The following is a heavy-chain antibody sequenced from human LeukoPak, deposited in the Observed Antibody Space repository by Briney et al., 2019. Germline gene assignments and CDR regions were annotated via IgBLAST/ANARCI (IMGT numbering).Heavy chain of an antibody. CDR2: ISSSGSTI. D-gene: IGHD5-12*01. CDR3: ASDSIVATTKALDY. CDR1: GFTFSDYY. V-gene: IGHV3-11*04. J-gene: IGHJ4*02. Sequence: GGSLRLSCAASGFTFSDYYMSWIRQAPGKGLEWVSYISSSGSTIYYADSVRGRFTISRDNAKNSLYLQMNSLRAEDTAVYYCASDSIVATTKALDYWGQGTLVTVSS.